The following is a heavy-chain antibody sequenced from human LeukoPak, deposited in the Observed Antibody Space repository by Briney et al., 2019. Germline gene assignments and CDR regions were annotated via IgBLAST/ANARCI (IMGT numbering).Heavy chain of an antibody. CDR1: GYTFTSYY. V-gene: IGHV1-46*01. J-gene: IGHJ3*02. Sequence: GASVKVSCKASGYTFTSYYMHWVRQAPGQGLEWMGIINPSGGSTNYAQKFQGRVTMTEDTSTDTAYMELSSLRSEDTAVYYCATELRPYSGEDAFDIWGQGTMVTVSS. D-gene: IGHD1-26*01. CDR3: ATELRPYSGEDAFDI. CDR2: INPSGGST.